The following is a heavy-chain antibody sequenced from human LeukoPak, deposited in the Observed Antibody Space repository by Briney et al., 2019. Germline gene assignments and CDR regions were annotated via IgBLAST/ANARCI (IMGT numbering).Heavy chain of an antibody. CDR3: AKDGGNYYGLGSYIDY. D-gene: IGHD3-10*01. J-gene: IGHJ4*02. V-gene: IGHV3-30*02. Sequence: GGSLRLSRAASGFTFSSYGMHWVRQAPGKGLAWVAFIRYDGSNKSYADSVKGRFTISRDNSKNTLYLQMNSLRAEDTAVYYCAKDGGNYYGLGSYIDYWGQGTLVTVSS. CDR1: GFTFSSYG. CDR2: IRYDGSNK.